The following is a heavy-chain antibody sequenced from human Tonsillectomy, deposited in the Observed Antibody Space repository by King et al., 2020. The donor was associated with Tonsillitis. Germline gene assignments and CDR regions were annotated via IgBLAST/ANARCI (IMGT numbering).Heavy chain of an antibody. J-gene: IGHJ4*02. V-gene: IGHV3-30*02. D-gene: IGHD3-3*01. CDR1: GFSFSTYA. CDR2: VRYDGSNK. Sequence: VQLVESGGGVVQPGGSLRLSCAASGFSFSTYAMHWVRQAPGAGLEWVAFVRYDGSNKYYAVSVEGRSSISRDNSKNTVYLQMNSLRPEDTAVYYCAKGARNYDSWGGLDYWGQGPLVTVSS. CDR3: AKGARNYDSWGGLDY.